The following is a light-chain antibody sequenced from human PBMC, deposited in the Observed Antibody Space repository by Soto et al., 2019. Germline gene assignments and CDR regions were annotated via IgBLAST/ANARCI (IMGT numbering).Light chain of an antibody. Sequence: EIVLTQSPGTLSLSPGERATLSCRASQSVSSTYLAWYQQKPGQAPRLLIYGASSGATGIPDRFSGSGSGTDFTLTISRLEPEDFAVYYCQLYGRSRRYTFDQGTKLEIK. J-gene: IGKJ2*01. CDR3: QLYGRSRRYT. CDR1: QSVSSTY. V-gene: IGKV3-20*01. CDR2: GAS.